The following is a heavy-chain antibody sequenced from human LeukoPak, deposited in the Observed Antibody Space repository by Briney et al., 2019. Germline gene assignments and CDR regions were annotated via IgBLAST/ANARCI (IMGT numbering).Heavy chain of an antibody. J-gene: IGHJ6*03. V-gene: IGHV1-2*02. Sequence: ASVKVSCRASGYTFTGYYMHWVRQAPGQGLEWLGWIGPNSGGTNYAPKFQGRVTMTRDTSISTLYMDLSGLTSDDTAIYYCARDFRGYQFYYMDVWGEGTTVTVSS. CDR2: IGPNSGGT. CDR1: GYTFTGYY. D-gene: IGHD2-2*01. CDR3: ARDFRGYQFYYMDV.